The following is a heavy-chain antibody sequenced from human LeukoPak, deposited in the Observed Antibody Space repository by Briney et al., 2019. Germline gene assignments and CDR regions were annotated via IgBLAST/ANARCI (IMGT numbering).Heavy chain of an antibody. CDR1: GGSFSGYY. V-gene: IGHV4-34*01. CDR2: INHSGST. J-gene: IGHJ4*02. CDR3: ARHKSGRWLQLGRFDY. D-gene: IGHD5-24*01. Sequence: SETLSLTCAVYGGSFSGYYWSWIRQPPGKWLEWIGEINHSGSTNYNPSLKSRVTISVDTSKNQFSLKLSSVTAADTAVYYCARHKSGRWLQLGRFDYWGQGTLVTVSS.